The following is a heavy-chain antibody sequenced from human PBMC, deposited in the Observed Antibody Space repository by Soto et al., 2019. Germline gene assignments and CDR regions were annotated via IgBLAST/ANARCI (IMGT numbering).Heavy chain of an antibody. D-gene: IGHD5-12*01. CDR2: INAGNGNT. CDR1: GYTFTSYA. V-gene: IGHV1-3*01. Sequence: QVQLVQSGAEVKKPGASVKVSCKASGYTFTSYAMHWVRQAPGQRLEWMGWINAGNGNTKYSQKFQGRVTITRDTASSTAYMELSRLRSEDKAVYYCARDFRSLNRDIYYYYYYMDDWGKGTTVTVSS. J-gene: IGHJ6*03. CDR3: ARDFRSLNRDIYYYYYYMDD.